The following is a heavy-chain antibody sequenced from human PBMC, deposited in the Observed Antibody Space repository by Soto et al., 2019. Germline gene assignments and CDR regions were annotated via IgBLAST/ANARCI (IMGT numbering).Heavy chain of an antibody. J-gene: IGHJ3*02. V-gene: IGHV3-23*01. CDR2: ISGSGGSA. CDR3: AKCITAAPDDAFDI. CDR1: GFTFSSYA. D-gene: IGHD6-13*01. Sequence: GESLKISCAASGFTFSSYAMSWVRQSPGKGLEWVSTISGSGGSAYYADSVKGRFTISRDNSKNTLSLQMNSLRAEDTAVYYCAKCITAAPDDAFDIWGQGTMVTVSS.